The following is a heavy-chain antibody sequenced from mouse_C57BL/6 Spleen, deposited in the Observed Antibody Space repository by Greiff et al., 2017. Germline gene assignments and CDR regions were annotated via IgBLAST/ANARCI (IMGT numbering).Heavy chain of an antibody. Sequence: VKLQQSGPGLVQPSQSLSITCTVSGFSLTSYGVHWVRQSPGKGLEWLGVIWSGGSTDYNAAFISRLSISKDNSKSQVFFKMNSLQSDDTAIYYCARNVGNDYDRLYAMDYWGQGTSVTVSS. D-gene: IGHD2-4*01. CDR1: GFSLTSYG. J-gene: IGHJ4*01. V-gene: IGHV2-2*01. CDR2: IWSGGST. CDR3: ARNVGNDYDRLYAMDY.